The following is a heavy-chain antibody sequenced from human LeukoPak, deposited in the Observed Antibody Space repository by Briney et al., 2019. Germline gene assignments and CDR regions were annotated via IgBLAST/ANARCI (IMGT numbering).Heavy chain of an antibody. J-gene: IGHJ2*01. V-gene: IGHV3-7*01. CDR1: GFTFSSYW. CDR2: IKQDGSEK. Sequence: GESLRLSCAASGFTFSSYWMSWVRQAPGKGLEWVANIKQDGSEKYYVDSVKGRFTISRDNAKNSLYLQMNSLRAEDTAVYYCAIGSQSWYFHLWVRGTLVTVSS. CDR3: AIGSQSWYFHL.